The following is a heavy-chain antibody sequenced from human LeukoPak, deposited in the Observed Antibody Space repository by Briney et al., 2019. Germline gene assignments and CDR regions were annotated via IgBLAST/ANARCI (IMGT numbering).Heavy chain of an antibody. CDR2: IYPGDSDT. Sequence: GESLKISCKGSGYSFTTYWIGWVRQMPGKGLEWMGIIYPGDSDTRYSPSFQGQVTISADKSISTAYLQWSSLKASDTAMYYCARHRMGYYDSSGYYYGGRYYYYYYMDVWGKGTTVTISS. D-gene: IGHD3-22*01. CDR3: ARHRMGYYDSSGYYYGGRYYYYYYMDV. V-gene: IGHV5-51*01. J-gene: IGHJ6*03. CDR1: GYSFTTYW.